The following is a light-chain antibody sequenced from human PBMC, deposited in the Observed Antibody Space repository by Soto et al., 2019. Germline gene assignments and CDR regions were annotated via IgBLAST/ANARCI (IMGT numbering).Light chain of an antibody. Sequence: DIQMTQSSSSLSASVGDRVTITCRASQSISSYLNWYQQKPGRAPKLLIYGASRLQGGVPFRFSGSGSGTHFTLTISNLQPEDFATYYCQQSYGTPPTFGQGTKLEIK. V-gene: IGKV1-39*01. CDR1: QSISSY. J-gene: IGKJ2*01. CDR3: QQSYGTPPT. CDR2: GAS.